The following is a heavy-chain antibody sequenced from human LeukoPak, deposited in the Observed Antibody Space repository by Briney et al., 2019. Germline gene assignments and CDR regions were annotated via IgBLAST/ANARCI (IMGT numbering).Heavy chain of an antibody. Sequence: PSETLSLTCTVSGGSISSGNYYWSWIRQPAGKGLEWIGRMSTSGSTNYNPSLKSRVTISVDTSKNQFSLKLSSVTAADTAVYYCAREGGYSYGDAPLHFDYWGQGTLVTVSS. CDR3: AREGGYSYGDAPLHFDY. CDR2: MSTSGST. J-gene: IGHJ4*02. CDR1: GGSISSGNYY. D-gene: IGHD5-18*01. V-gene: IGHV4-61*02.